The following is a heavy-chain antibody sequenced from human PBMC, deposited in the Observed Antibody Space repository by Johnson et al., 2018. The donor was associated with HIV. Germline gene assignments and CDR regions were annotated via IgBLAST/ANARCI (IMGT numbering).Heavy chain of an antibody. CDR3: AISIPRPGGGDAFDI. CDR1: GFTVSASS. Sequence: VQLVESGGGLIQPGGSLRLSCAASGFTVSASSMIWVRQAPGEGLKWVSLIYTGDSTSYADSVKGRFTISTDTSKNTLYLQMNALRAEDTAVYYCAISIPRPGGGDAFDIWGQGTMVTVSS. CDR2: IYTGDST. J-gene: IGHJ3*02. V-gene: IGHV3-53*01. D-gene: IGHD3-16*01.